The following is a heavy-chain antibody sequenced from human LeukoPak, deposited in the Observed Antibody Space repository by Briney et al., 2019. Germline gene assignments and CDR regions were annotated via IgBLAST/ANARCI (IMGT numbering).Heavy chain of an antibody. V-gene: IGHV4-34*01. CDR2: INHSGST. CDR1: GGSFSGYY. D-gene: IGHD3-16*01. J-gene: IGHJ6*02. Sequence: SETLSLTCAVYGGSFSGYYWSWIRQPPGKGLEWIGEINHSGSTNYNPSLKSRVTISVDTSKNQFSLKLSSVTAADTAVYYCAREDYVWGSYNYHYGMDVWGQGTTVTVSS. CDR3: AREDYVWGSYNYHYGMDV.